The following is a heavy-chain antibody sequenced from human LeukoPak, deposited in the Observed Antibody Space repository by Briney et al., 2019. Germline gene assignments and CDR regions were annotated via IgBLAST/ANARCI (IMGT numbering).Heavy chain of an antibody. CDR3: ARLARDSSGYYYFDY. CDR1: GYTFTSYG. V-gene: IGHV1-3*02. J-gene: IGHJ4*02. Sequence: GASVKVSCKASGYTFTSYGISWVRQAPGQRLEWMGWSNAGNGNTKYSQEFQGRVTITRDTSASTAYMELSSLRSEDMAVYYCARLARDSSGYYYFDYWGQGTLVTVSS. CDR2: SNAGNGNT. D-gene: IGHD3-22*01.